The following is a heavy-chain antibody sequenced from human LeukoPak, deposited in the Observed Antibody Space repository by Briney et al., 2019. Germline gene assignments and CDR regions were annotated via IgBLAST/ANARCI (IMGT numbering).Heavy chain of an antibody. V-gene: IGHV3-21*01. CDR1: GFTFSSYS. J-gene: IGHJ3*02. Sequence: GGSLRLSCAASGFTFSSYSMNWVRQAPGKGLEWVSSISSSSIYIYYADSVKGRFTISRDNAKNSVFLQMNSLRAEDTAVYYCARGRQNSGSYSDAFDIWGQGTMVTVSS. CDR2: ISSSSIYI. D-gene: IGHD1-26*01. CDR3: ARGRQNSGSYSDAFDI.